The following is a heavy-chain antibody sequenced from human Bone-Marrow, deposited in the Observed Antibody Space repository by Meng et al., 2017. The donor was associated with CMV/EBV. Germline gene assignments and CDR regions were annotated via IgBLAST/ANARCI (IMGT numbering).Heavy chain of an antibody. Sequence: SETLSLTCAVYGGSLSSYYWIWLRQPPGKGLEWIGEISHSGRTTYSPSLKSRVIISVDTSRNQLSLKLSSVTAADTAVYYCASSPLKYLYFDYWGQGTLVTGSS. CDR1: GGSLSSYY. J-gene: IGHJ4*02. D-gene: IGHD2/OR15-2a*01. V-gene: IGHV4-34*01. CDR3: ASSPLKYLYFDY. CDR2: ISHSGRT.